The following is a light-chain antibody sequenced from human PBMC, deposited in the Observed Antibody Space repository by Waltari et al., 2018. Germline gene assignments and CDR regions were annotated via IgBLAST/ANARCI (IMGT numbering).Light chain of an antibody. CDR3: QVWDGSSDSVV. V-gene: IGLV3-21*04. CDR1: NIGNKN. J-gene: IGLJ2*01. CDR2: YDS. Sequence: SYVLTQPPSVSVAPGKTARISCGGNNIGNKNMHWYQQKPGQAPVVVIYYDSDRPSGIPERFSGSNSGNTATLTISRVEAGDEADYYCQVWDGSSDSVVFGGGTQLTVL.